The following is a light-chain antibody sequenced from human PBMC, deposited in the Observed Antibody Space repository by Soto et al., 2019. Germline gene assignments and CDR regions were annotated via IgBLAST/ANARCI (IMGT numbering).Light chain of an antibody. CDR1: SSDVGGYNY. Sequence: QSALTQPPSASGSPGQSVTISCTGTSSDVGGYNYVSWYQQHPGKAPKLMIYEVSNRPSGVPDRFSGSKSGNTASLTVSGLQAEDEADYYCSSYAASKPLVFGGGTKLTV. V-gene: IGLV2-8*01. CDR2: EVS. J-gene: IGLJ2*01. CDR3: SSYAASKPLV.